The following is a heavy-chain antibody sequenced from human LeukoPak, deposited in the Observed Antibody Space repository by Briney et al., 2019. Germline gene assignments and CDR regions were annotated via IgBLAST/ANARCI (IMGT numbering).Heavy chain of an antibody. CDR2: IYYSGTT. D-gene: IGHD5-18*01. J-gene: IGHJ5*02. Sequence: KSSETLSLTCTVSGGSISSSPYYWGWIRQPPGKGLEWIGSIYYSGTTHYNPSLESRVTISVATSKNQFSLKLASVTAADTAIYYCAKGAGGFSYYNWFDPWGQGTLVTVSS. CDR3: AKGAGGFSYYNWFDP. V-gene: IGHV4-39*07. CDR1: GGSISSSPYY.